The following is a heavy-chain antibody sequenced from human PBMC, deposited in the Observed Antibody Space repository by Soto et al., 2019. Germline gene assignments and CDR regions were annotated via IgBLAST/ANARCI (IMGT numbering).Heavy chain of an antibody. CDR2: IYYSGST. D-gene: IGHD4-17*01. CDR1: GGSISSGDYY. J-gene: IGHJ3*02. V-gene: IGHV4-30-4*01. CDR3: ARGLGRDYGGNSGAFDI. Sequence: PSETLSLTCTVSGGSISSGDYYWSWIRQPPGKGLEWIGYIYYSGSTYYNPSLKSRVTISVDTSKNQFSLKLSSVTAADTAVYYCARGLGRDYGGNSGAFDIWGQGTMVTV.